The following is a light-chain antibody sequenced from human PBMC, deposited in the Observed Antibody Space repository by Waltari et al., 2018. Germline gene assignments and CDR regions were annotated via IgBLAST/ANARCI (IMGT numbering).Light chain of an antibody. CDR3: GTWDNSLTAGV. CDR1: SSNLGPNS. V-gene: IGLV1-51*01. J-gene: IGLJ3*02. CDR2: DSN. Sequence: QSVLTQPPSVSAAPGQTVTISCSGSSSNLGPNSLSWYQQFPGTAPKLLISDSNTRPSAIPDRFSGSKSGTSATLGITGLQTGDEAYYYCGTWDNSLTAGVFGGGTKLTVL.